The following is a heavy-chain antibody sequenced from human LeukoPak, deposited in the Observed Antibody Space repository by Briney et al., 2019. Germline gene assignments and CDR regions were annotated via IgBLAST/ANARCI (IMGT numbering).Heavy chain of an antibody. V-gene: IGHV4-31*03. CDR3: ARDRREYSSSSGAAFDY. CDR1: GGSISSGGYY. J-gene: IGHJ4*02. Sequence: SETLSLTCTVSGGSISSGGYYWSWIRQHPGKGLEWIGYIYYSGSTYYNPSLKSRVTISVDTSKNQFSLKLSSVTAADTAVYYCARDRREYSSSSGAAFDYWGQGTLVTVSS. CDR2: IYYSGST. D-gene: IGHD6-6*01.